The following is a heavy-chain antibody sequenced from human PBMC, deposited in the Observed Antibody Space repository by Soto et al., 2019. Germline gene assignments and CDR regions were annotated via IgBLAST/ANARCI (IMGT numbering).Heavy chain of an antibody. CDR2: ISAYKGNT. CDR3: ARESPPVDY. V-gene: IGHV1-18*01. Sequence: QVQLVQSGAEVKKPGASVKVSCKASGYTFTTYGISWVRQAPGQGLEWMGWISAYKGNTNYAQKLQGRVTMTTDTSTSTASRELRSLRSDATAAYHCARESPPVDYWGPGTLVTVSS. CDR1: GYTFTTYG. J-gene: IGHJ4*02.